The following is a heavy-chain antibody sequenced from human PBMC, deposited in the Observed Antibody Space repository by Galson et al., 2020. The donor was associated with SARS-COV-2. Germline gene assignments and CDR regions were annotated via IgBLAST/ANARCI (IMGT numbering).Heavy chain of an antibody. CDR3: AKDSYCGGDCDPEYFQH. J-gene: IGHJ1*01. Sequence: GGSLRLSCAASGFTFSSYSMNWVRQAPGKGLEWVSSISSSSTYIYYADSVKGRFTISRDNAKNSLYLQMNSLRVEDTAIYYCAKDSYCGGDCDPEYFQHWGQGTLVTVSS. V-gene: IGHV3-21*01. CDR2: ISSSSTYI. D-gene: IGHD2-21*02. CDR1: GFTFSSYS.